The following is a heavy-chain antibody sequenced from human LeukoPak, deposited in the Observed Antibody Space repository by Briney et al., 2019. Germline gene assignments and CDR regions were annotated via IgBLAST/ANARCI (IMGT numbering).Heavy chain of an antibody. Sequence: GGSLRLSCAASGFTFSSYAMSWVRQVPGKGLEWVSAISGSGDSTYYADSVKGRFTISRDNSKNTLYLQMNSLRAEDTAVYYCAKDAYMGYYYLDYWGQGTLVTVSS. CDR3: AKDAYMGYYYLDY. CDR1: GFTFSSYA. D-gene: IGHD5-18*01. CDR2: ISGSGDST. J-gene: IGHJ4*02. V-gene: IGHV3-23*01.